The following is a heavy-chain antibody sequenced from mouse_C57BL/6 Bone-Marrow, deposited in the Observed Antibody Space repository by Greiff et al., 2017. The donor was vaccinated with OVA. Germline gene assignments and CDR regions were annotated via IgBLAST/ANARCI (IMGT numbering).Heavy chain of an antibody. V-gene: IGHV10-3*01. CDR3: VGENYDYEVDY. D-gene: IGHD2-4*01. CDR1: GFTFNTYA. CDR2: IRRKSSNYAT. J-gene: IGHJ2*01. Sequence: VQLKESGGGLVQPKGSLKLSCAASGFTFNTYAMHWVRQAPGKGLEWVGRIRRKSSNYATYHAYSVKDRFTISRDESKSMLYLQMNKRKTEDTAVEYYVGENYDYEVDYRGQGTTLTVSS.